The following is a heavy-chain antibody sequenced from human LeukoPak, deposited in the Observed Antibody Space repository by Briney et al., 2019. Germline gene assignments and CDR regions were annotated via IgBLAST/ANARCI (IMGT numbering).Heavy chain of an antibody. D-gene: IGHD3-3*01. CDR2: ISGGGGST. CDR1: GFTFSSYA. CDR3: ARDPRFGVVTEQH. Sequence: GGSLRLSCAASGFTFSSYAMSWVRQAPGKGLEWVSAISGGGGSTYYADSVKGRFTISRDNSKNTLYLQMNSLRAEDTAVYYCARDPRFGVVTEQHWGQGTLVTVSS. V-gene: IGHV3-23*01. J-gene: IGHJ1*01.